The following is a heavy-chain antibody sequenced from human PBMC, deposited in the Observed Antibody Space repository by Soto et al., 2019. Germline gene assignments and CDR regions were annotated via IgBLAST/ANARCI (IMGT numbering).Heavy chain of an antibody. CDR3: ARDSIYDYVWGSYLY. V-gene: IGHV1-69*13. CDR1: GGAFGSYA. Sequence: SVKVSCKASGGAFGSYAINWVRQAPGQGLEWMGGIIPMFDTTNYAQRFQGRVTVTADESASTAYMELSSLRSEDTAVYYCARDSIYDYVWGSYLYWGQGTLVTVSS. D-gene: IGHD3-16*02. J-gene: IGHJ4*02. CDR2: IIPMFDTT.